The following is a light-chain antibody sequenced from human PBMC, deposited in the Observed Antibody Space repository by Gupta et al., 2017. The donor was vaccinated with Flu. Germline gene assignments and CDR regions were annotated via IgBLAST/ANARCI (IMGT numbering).Light chain of an antibody. CDR2: YAS. J-gene: IGKJ5*01. CDR3: QQLSTYPST. Sequence: MKLTQSPAFLSASVGDRVTIPCRASQDITSYLDWYQRKPGQAPKLLIYYASRWQSGVPSRFSGSGSGTEFTLTISSLQPEDFATYYCQQLSTYPSTFGQGTRVE. CDR1: QDITSY. V-gene: IGKV1-9*01.